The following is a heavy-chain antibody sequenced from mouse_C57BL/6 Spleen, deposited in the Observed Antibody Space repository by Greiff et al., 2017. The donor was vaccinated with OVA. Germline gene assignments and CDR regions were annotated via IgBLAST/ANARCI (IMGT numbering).Heavy chain of an antibody. D-gene: IGHD4-1*01. CDR2: INPNNGGT. CDR3: ARAANWDGWYFDV. CDR1: GYTFTDYY. Sequence: EVQLQQSGPELVKPGASVKISCKASGYTFTDYYMNWVKQSHGKSLEWIGDINPNNGGTSYNQKFKGKATLTVDKSSSTAYMQLSSLTSEDSAVYYCARAANWDGWYFDVWGTGTTVTVSS. V-gene: IGHV1-26*01. J-gene: IGHJ1*03.